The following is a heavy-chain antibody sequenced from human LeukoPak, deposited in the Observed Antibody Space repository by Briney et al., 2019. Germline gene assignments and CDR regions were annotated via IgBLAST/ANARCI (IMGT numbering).Heavy chain of an antibody. CDR2: IDHSGST. J-gene: IGHJ4*02. Sequence: SETLSLTCTVSGGSISSSSYYWGWIRQPPGKGLEWIGEIDHSGSTNYNPSLKSRVTISVDTSKNQFSLKLSSVTAAVTAVYYCARGGYFDYWGQGTLVTVSS. CDR3: ARGGYFDY. D-gene: IGHD3-16*01. CDR1: GGSISSSSYY. V-gene: IGHV4-39*07.